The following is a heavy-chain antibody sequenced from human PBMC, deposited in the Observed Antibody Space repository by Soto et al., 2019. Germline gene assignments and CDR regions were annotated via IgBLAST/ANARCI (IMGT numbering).Heavy chain of an antibody. D-gene: IGHD3-10*01. CDR3: ARDPAGVRGNFDY. CDR2: TWFDGSNK. Sequence: QGQLVESGGGVVQPGRSLRLSCAASGFTFSSYGMHWVRQAPGKGLEWVAGTWFDGSNKYYAESVKGRFTISRDSSKNTVHLKMNSLRVEDTAVYHCARDPAGVRGNFDYWGQGTLVTVSS. CDR1: GFTFSSYG. J-gene: IGHJ4*02. V-gene: IGHV3-33*01.